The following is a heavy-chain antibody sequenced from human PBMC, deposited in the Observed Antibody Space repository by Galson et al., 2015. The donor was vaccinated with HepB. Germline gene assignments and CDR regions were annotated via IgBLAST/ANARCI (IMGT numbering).Heavy chain of an antibody. D-gene: IGHD3-22*01. CDR1: GYTFTGYY. Sequence: SVKVSCKASGYTFTGYYMHWVRQAPGQGLEWMGWINPNSGGTNYAQKFQGRVTMTRDTSISTAYMELSRLRSDDTAVYYCARSHDSSGLNAFDIWGQGTMVTVSS. CDR2: INPNSGGT. V-gene: IGHV1-2*02. J-gene: IGHJ3*02. CDR3: ARSHDSSGLNAFDI.